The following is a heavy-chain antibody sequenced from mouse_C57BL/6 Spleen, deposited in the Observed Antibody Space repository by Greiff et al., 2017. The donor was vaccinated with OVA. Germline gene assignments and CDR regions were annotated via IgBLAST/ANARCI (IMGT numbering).Heavy chain of an antibody. CDR2: INPSTGGT. CDR3: ALDPTYYYAMDY. D-gene: IGHD5-5*01. CDR1: GYSFTGYY. Sequence: EVKLQESGPELVKPGASVKISCKASGYSFTGYYMNWVKQSPEKSLEWIGEINPSTGGTTYNQKFKAKATLTVDKSSSTAYMQLKSLTSEDSAVYYCALDPTYYYAMDYWGQGTSVTVSS. J-gene: IGHJ4*01. V-gene: IGHV1-42*01.